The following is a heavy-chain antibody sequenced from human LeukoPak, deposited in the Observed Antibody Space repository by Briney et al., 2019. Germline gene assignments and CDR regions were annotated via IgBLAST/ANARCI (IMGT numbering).Heavy chain of an antibody. D-gene: IGHD2-2*01. V-gene: IGHV3-23*01. CDR1: GFTFSSYA. J-gene: IGHJ4*02. CDR3: AKLAGIVVVPAVPDY. CDR2: ISGSGGST. Sequence: GVSLRLSCAASGFTFSSYAMIGVRQSPGKGLEWVSAISGSGGSTYYADSVKGLFTISRRNSKNTLYLQMNRLRAEDTAVYYCAKLAGIVVVPAVPDYWGQGNLVTVSS.